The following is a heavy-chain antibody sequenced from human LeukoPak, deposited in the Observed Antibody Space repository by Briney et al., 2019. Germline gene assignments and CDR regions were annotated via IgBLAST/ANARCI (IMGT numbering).Heavy chain of an antibody. CDR2: ISGSGGST. CDR1: GFTFSSYG. V-gene: IGHV3-23*01. Sequence: GGSLRLSCAASGFTFSSYGMSWVRQAPGKGLEWVSAISGSGGSTYYADSVKGRFTISRDNSKNTLYLQMNSLRAEDTAVYYCAKITMIVVVITEAAFDIWGQGTMVTVSS. D-gene: IGHD3-22*01. CDR3: AKITMIVVVITEAAFDI. J-gene: IGHJ3*02.